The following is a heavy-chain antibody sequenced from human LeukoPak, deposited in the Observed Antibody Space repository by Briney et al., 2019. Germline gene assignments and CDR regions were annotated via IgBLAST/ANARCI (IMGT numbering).Heavy chain of an antibody. CDR1: GGIFSSYT. V-gene: IGHV1-69*04. Sequence: SVKVSCKASGGIFSSYTISWVRQAPGQGLEWMGRIIPILGIANYAQKFQGRVTITADKSTSTAYMELSSLRSEDTAVYYCARDVSCSGGSCQTDWFDPWGQGTLVTVSS. J-gene: IGHJ5*02. CDR2: IIPILGIA. D-gene: IGHD2-15*01. CDR3: ARDVSCSGGSCQTDWFDP.